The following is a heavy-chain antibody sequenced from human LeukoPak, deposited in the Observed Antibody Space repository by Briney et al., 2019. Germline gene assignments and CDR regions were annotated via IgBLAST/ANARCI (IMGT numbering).Heavy chain of an antibody. CDR3: AKTPLRFLELFYYYGMDV. CDR1: GFTFSSYG. Sequence: SGGSLRLSCAASGFTFSSYGMHWVRQAPGKGLEWVAVISYDGSNKYYADSVKGRFTIARDNSKNTLYLQMNSLRVEDTAVYYCAKTPLRFLELFYYYGMDVWGQGTTVTVSS. V-gene: IGHV3-30*18. J-gene: IGHJ6*02. D-gene: IGHD3-3*01. CDR2: ISYDGSNK.